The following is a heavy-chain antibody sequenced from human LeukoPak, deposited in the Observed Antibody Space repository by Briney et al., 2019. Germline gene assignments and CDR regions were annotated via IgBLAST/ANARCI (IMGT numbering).Heavy chain of an antibody. D-gene: IGHD3-10*01. CDR3: ARDRRLLWFGEYDY. Sequence: GGSLRLSCAASGFTFDDYGMSWVRHAPGKGLEWVPGINWNGGSTGYADSVKGRFTISRDNAKNSLYLQMNSLRAEDTALYYCARDRRLLWFGEYDYWGQGTLVTVSS. CDR1: GFTFDDYG. V-gene: IGHV3-20*04. CDR2: INWNGGST. J-gene: IGHJ4*02.